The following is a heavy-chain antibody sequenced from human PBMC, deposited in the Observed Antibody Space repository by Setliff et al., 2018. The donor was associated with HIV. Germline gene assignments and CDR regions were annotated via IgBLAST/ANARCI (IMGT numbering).Heavy chain of an antibody. CDR3: ARGVDSYMDV. V-gene: IGHV4-4*02. J-gene: IGHJ6*03. CDR2: IYHSGST. D-gene: IGHD5-12*01. CDR1: GGSISSTNW. Sequence: PSETLSLTCAVSGGSISSTNWWSWVRQPPGKGLEWIGEIYHSGSTNYNPSLKGRFTISRDDSKNTLYLQMSSLRADDTAVYYCARGVDSYMDVWGKGTTVTVSS.